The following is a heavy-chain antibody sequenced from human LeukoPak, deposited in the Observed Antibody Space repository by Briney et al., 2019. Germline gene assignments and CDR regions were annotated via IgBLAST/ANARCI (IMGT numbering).Heavy chain of an antibody. CDR2: ISLSGLT. CDR3: SRESGSFSPFGY. V-gene: IGHV4-4*02. D-gene: IGHD1-26*01. Sequence: SGTQSLTCGVSGGSISSTNWYSWVRQPPGQGLEWIGEISLSGLTNYNPSLKSRVTMSLDKSKNLLSLTLTSVTAADTAVYYCSRESGSFSPFGYWGQGALVTVTS. J-gene: IGHJ4*02. CDR1: GGSISSTNW.